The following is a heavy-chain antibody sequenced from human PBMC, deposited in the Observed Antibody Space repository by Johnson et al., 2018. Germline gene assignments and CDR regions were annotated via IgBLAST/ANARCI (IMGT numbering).Heavy chain of an antibody. V-gene: IGHV3-23*04. CDR1: GFTFSTFA. CDR2: VSDSGVKT. D-gene: IGHD3-22*01. CDR3: GRGDSSSYGPFFDS. J-gene: IGHJ4*02. Sequence: EVQLVESGGGLVQPGGSLRLSCAASGFTFSTFAMAWVRQAPGKGLQWVAGVSDSGVKTDYAAPVKGRFTISRDNSNDPQYLQMESLRAEDQAVYYCGRGDSSSYGPFFDSWGQGTLFAVAS.